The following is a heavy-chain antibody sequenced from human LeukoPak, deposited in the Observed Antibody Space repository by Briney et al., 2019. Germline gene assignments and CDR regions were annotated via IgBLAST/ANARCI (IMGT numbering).Heavy chain of an antibody. CDR1: GGSFSGYY. CDR2: INHSGST. D-gene: IGHD4-11*01. J-gene: IGHJ6*03. CDR3: ARTNSKKAYYYYYMDV. V-gene: IGHV4-34*01. Sequence: SETLSLTCAVYGGSFSGYYWSWIRQPPGKGLEWIGEINHSGSTNYNPSLKSRVTISVDTSKNQFSPRLSSVTAADTAVYYCARTNSKKAYYYYYMDVWGKGTTVTVSS.